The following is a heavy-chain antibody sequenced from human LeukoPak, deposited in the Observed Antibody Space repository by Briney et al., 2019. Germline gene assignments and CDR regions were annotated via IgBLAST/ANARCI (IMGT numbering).Heavy chain of an antibody. CDR2: IKQDGSEK. V-gene: IGHV3-7*01. J-gene: IGHJ5*02. CDR3: APEYNWNYGPGYNWFDP. CDR1: GFTFSSYW. Sequence: GGSLRLSCAASGFTFSSYWMSWVRQAPGKGLEWVANIKQDGSEKYYVDSVKGRFTISRDNPKNSRYLQMNSLRAADTAVYYCAPEYNWNYGPGYNWFDPWGQGTLVTVSS. D-gene: IGHD1-7*01.